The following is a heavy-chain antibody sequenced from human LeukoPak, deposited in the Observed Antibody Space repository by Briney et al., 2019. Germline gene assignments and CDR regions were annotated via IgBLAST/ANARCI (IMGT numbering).Heavy chain of an antibody. CDR1: GGSFSGYY. Sequence: SETLSLTCAVYGGSFSGYYWSWIRQPPGKGLEWIGEVNHSGSTNYNPSLKSRVTISVDTSKNQFSLKLSSVTAADTAVYYCVRAHSIRSVVIISRFDYWGQGTLVTVSS. J-gene: IGHJ4*02. CDR2: VNHSGST. V-gene: IGHV4-34*01. D-gene: IGHD3-3*01. CDR3: VRAHSIRSVVIISRFDY.